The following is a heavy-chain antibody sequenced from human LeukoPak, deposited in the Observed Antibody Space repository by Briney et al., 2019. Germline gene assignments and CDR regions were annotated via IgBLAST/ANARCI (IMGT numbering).Heavy chain of an antibody. D-gene: IGHD1-20*01. J-gene: IGHJ4*02. CDR3: ARVPFYNWNPPEQYYFDY. V-gene: IGHV4-59*01. CDR2: IYYSGGT. Sequence: SETLSLTCTVSGGSISSYYWSWIRQPPGKGLEWIGYIYYSGGTNYNPSLKSRVTISVDTSKNQFSLKLSPVTAADTAVYYCARVPFYNWNPPEQYYFDYWGQGTLVTVSS. CDR1: GGSISSYY.